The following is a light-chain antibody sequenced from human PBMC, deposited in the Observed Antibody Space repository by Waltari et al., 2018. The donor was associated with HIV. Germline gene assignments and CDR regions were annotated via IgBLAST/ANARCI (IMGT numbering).Light chain of an antibody. Sequence: QSVLTQPPSMSGTPGQRVTISCSGSTSNIRSNAVHWYQQLPGTAPKLLSYSDNPRPSGVPDRFSGSKSGTSASLAISGLQSDDEADYYCAAWDDSLIAHVFGPGTKVTVL. V-gene: IGLV1-44*01. CDR3: AAWDDSLIAHV. CDR1: TSNIRSNA. CDR2: SDN. J-gene: IGLJ1*01.